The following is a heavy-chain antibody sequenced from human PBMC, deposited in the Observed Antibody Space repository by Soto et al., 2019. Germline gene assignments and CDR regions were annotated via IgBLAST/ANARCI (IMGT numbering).Heavy chain of an antibody. CDR3: APGRNFDKVFSV. Sequence: PSETLSLTCAVSGGSFSSYYLSWIRQPPGKGLEWIGEIYHGGSTTYNPSLKSRVTMSLYTSKNQYYLKLNSVAAADTAVYYCAPGRNFDKVFSVWGQGTPVTVSS. D-gene: IGHD3-9*01. CDR1: GGSFSSYY. CDR2: IYHGGST. J-gene: IGHJ4*02. V-gene: IGHV4-34*10.